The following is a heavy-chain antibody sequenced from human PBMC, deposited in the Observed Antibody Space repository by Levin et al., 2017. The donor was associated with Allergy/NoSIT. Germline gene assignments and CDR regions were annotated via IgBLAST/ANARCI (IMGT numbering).Heavy chain of an antibody. Sequence: EASVKVSCKASGYTFTGYYVHWVRQAPGQGPEWMGWINPNSGGTSYPQKFQGRVTMSRETSISTAYVELRGLRSDDTAVYFCAREKIAARPDGDFNYYGMDLWGQGTTVTVSS. CDR3: AREKIAARPDGDFNYYGMDL. D-gene: IGHD6-6*01. CDR2: INPNSGGT. J-gene: IGHJ6*02. CDR1: GYTFTGYY. V-gene: IGHV1-2*02.